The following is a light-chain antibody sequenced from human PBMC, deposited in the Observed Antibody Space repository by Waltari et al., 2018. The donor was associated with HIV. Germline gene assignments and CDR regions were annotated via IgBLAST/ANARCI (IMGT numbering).Light chain of an antibody. Sequence: QSVLTQPPSVSGAPGQRATISCPGSSSNIGAGYDVPWYQQLPGTAPKLLIYGNSNRPSGVPDRFSGSKSGTSASLAITGLQAEDEADYYCQSYDSSLSGLHVVFGGGTKLTVL. CDR2: GNS. J-gene: IGLJ2*01. V-gene: IGLV1-40*01. CDR3: QSYDSSLSGLHVV. CDR1: SSNIGAGYD.